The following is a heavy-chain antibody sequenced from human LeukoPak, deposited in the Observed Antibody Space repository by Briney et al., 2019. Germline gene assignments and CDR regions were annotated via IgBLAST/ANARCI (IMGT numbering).Heavy chain of an antibody. J-gene: IGHJ4*02. V-gene: IGHV1-46*01. D-gene: IGHD4-23*01. CDR1: GYTFTDYY. CDR2: INPSGGST. CDR3: ASWGYGGFDY. Sequence: GASVKVSCKASGYTFTDYYMHWVRQAPGQGLEWMGIINPSGGSTSYAQKFQGRVTMTRDTSTNTVYMELSSLRSEDTAVYYCASWGYGGFDYWGQGTLVTVSS.